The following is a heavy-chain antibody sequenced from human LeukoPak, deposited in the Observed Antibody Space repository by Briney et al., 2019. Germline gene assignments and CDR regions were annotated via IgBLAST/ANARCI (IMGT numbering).Heavy chain of an antibody. J-gene: IGHJ5*02. D-gene: IGHD5-12*01. CDR2: ISGSGGST. CDR1: GFTFSSYG. V-gene: IGHV3-23*01. CDR3: ARGGASGYDYSWFDP. Sequence: GGSLRLSCAASGFTFSSYGMSWVRQAPGKGLEWVSAISGSGGSTYYADSVKGRFTISRDNAKNSLYLQMNSLRAEDTAVYYCARGGASGYDYSWFDPWGQGTLVTVSS.